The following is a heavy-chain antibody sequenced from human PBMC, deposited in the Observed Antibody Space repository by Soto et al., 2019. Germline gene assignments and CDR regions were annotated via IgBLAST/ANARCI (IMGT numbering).Heavy chain of an antibody. CDR2: FNPTFTIA. CDR3: ASAAHKSGFED. V-gene: IGHV1-69*01. CDR1: GGTFLNYA. J-gene: IGHJ4*02. Sequence: QLVQSGAEVKKTGSSVQVSCKASGGTFLNYAITWVRKAPGQGLEWMGDFNPTFTIATYAQKSQARVTVTADASTATVYMALSRLSSEATAISFCASAAHKSGFEDWRQGTLVTVSS. D-gene: IGHD2-15*01.